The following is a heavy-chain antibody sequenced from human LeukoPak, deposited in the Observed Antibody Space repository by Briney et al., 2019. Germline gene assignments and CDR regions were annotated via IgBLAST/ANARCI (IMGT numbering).Heavy chain of an antibody. V-gene: IGHV1-69*05. D-gene: IGHD2-2*01. CDR3: AREPESPYCSSTSCYWAYMDV. Sequence: SVKVSCKASGGTFSSYAISWVRQAPGQGLEWMGRIIPIFGTANYAQKFQGRVTITTDESTGTAYMELSSLRSEDTAVYYCAREPESPYCSSTSCYWAYMDVWGKGTTVTVSS. CDR2: IIPIFGTA. CDR1: GGTFSSYA. J-gene: IGHJ6*03.